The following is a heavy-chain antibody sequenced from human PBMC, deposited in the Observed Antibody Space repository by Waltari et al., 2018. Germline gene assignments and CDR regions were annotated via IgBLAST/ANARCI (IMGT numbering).Heavy chain of an antibody. V-gene: IGHV1-69*13. J-gene: IGHJ3*02. CDR3: ARDFLHDYYGSGKEAFDI. CDR1: GGTFSSYA. Sequence: QVQLVQSGAEVKKPGSSVKVSCKASGGTFSSYAISWVRQAPGQGLEWMGGIIPIVGTANYAQKFQGRVTITADESTSTAYMELSSLRSEDTAVYYCARDFLHDYYGSGKEAFDIWGQGTMVTVSS. CDR2: IIPIVGTA. D-gene: IGHD3-10*01.